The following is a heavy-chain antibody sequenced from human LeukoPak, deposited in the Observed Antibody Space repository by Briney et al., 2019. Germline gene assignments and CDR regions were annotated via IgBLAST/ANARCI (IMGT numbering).Heavy chain of an antibody. CDR1: GFTFSSYA. Sequence: PGESLRLSYAASGFTFSSYAMSWVRQAPGKGLEWVSAISGSGGSTYYADSVKGRFTISRDNSKNTLYLQMNSLRAEDTAVYYCAKDVLVYGSGSSPEVWGQGTLVTVSS. J-gene: IGHJ4*02. V-gene: IGHV3-23*01. CDR3: AKDVLVYGSGSSPEV. D-gene: IGHD3-10*01. CDR2: ISGSGGST.